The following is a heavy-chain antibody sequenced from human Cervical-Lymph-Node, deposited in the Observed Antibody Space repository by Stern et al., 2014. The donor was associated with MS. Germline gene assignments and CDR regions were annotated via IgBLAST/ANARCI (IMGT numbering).Heavy chain of an antibody. V-gene: IGHV3-23*04. CDR2: ISGSGGST. CDR3: ANKIVTTQDFDY. D-gene: IGHD5-12*01. J-gene: IGHJ4*02. CDR1: GFTFSSYA. Sequence: EDQLVESGGGLVQPGGSLRLSCAASGFTFSSYAMSWVRQAPGKGLEWVSAISGSGGSTYYADSVKGRFTISRDNSKNTLYLQMSSLRAEDTAVYYCANKIVTTQDFDYWGQGTLVTVSS.